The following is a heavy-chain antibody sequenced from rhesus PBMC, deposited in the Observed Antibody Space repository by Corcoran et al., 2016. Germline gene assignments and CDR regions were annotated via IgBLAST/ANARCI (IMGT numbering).Heavy chain of an antibody. Sequence: QVQLQESGPGLVKPSETLSLTCAVSGGSVSSSNWWSWIRQPPGKGLEWIGYISGSSGRTYYNPSLKGRVTISTDTSKIQFSLKVSSVTAADTAVYYCARGLLPDYWGQGVLVTVSS. CDR2: ISGSSGRT. V-gene: IGHV4-65*01. CDR1: GGSVSSSNW. CDR3: ARGLLPDY. J-gene: IGHJ4*01. D-gene: IGHD3-28*01.